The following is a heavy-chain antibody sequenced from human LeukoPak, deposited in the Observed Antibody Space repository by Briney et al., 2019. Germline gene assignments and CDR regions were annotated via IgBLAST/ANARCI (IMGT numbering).Heavy chain of an antibody. J-gene: IGHJ4*02. CDR1: GGTFSSYA. Sequence: SVKVSCKASGGTFSSYAISWVRQAPGQGLEWMGWIIPIFGTANYAQKFQGRVTITADESTSTAYMELSSLRSEDTAVYYCARTGLYGDYPFDYWGQGTLVTVSS. CDR3: ARTGLYGDYPFDY. D-gene: IGHD4-17*01. V-gene: IGHV1-69*01. CDR2: IIPIFGTA.